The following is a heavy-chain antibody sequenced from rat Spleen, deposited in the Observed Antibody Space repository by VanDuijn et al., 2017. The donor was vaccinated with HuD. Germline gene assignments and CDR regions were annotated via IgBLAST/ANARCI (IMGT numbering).Heavy chain of an antibody. Sequence: EVQLVESGGGLVQPGRSMKLSCVASGFTFSNCDMAWVRQAPKKGLEWVASISTGGGTYYPDSVKGRFTGSRDNAKSILYLQMNSLRAEDTATYYCTREIIRGTKDWFTHWGQGTLVTVSS. J-gene: IGHJ3*01. CDR3: TREIIRGTKDWFTH. CDR2: ISTGGGT. D-gene: IGHD4-3*01. V-gene: IGHV5-25*01. CDR1: GFTFSNCD.